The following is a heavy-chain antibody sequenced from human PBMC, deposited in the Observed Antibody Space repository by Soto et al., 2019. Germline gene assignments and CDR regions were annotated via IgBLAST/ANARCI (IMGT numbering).Heavy chain of an antibody. J-gene: IGHJ3*02. CDR2: IYYSGST. Sequence: PSETLSLTCTVSGGSIGSGGYYWSWIRQHPGKGLEWIGYIYYSGSTYYNPSLKSRVTISVDTSKNQLSLKLRSVTAADTAVYYCARGRSSGWYDAFDIWGQGTMVTVSS. CDR1: GGSIGSGGYY. V-gene: IGHV4-31*03. CDR3: ARGRSSGWYDAFDI. D-gene: IGHD6-19*01.